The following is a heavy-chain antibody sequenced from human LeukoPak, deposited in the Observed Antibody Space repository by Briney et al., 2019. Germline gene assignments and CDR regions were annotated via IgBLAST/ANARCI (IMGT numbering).Heavy chain of an antibody. CDR1: GDSISSYY. CDR2: IYHSGST. V-gene: IGHV4-59*01. CDR3: ATGYSSTWYHFDY. D-gene: IGHD6-13*01. J-gene: IGHJ4*02. Sequence: PSETLSLTCTVSGDSISSYYWSWIRQPPGKRLEWIGYIYHSGSTNYNPSLKSRVTISADTSKDQFSLKLASVTAADTAVYYCATGYSSTWYHFDYWGQGTLVTVSS.